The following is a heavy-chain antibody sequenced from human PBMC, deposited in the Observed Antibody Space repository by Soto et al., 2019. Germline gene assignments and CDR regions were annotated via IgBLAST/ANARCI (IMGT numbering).Heavy chain of an antibody. V-gene: IGHV4-39*01. D-gene: IGHD3-10*01. CDR1: GGSISSSNYY. CDR3: MVRGASNLSGKDV. Sequence: SSETLSLTCSVSGGSISSSNYYWGWVRQPPGKGLEWIGSIYYTGSTYFNPSLKSRVTISADTSKNQFSLNLNSVTAADTAVYYAMVRGASNLSGKDVWGQGTTVTVSS. J-gene: IGHJ6*02. CDR2: IYYTGST.